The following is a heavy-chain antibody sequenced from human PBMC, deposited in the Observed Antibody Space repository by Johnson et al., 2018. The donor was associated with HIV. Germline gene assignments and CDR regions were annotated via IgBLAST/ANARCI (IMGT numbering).Heavy chain of an antibody. CDR3: ATSGNYDDDAFDI. V-gene: IGHV3-33*01. CDR1: GFTFSSYG. Sequence: VQLVESGGGVVQPGRSLRLSCAASGFTFSSYGMHWVRQAPGKGLEWVAVIWYDGSNKYYADSVKGRFTISRDNAKNTLYLQMNSLRAEDTAVYYCATSGNYDDDAFDIWGQGTMVTVSS. D-gene: IGHD3-22*01. CDR2: IWYDGSNK. J-gene: IGHJ3*02.